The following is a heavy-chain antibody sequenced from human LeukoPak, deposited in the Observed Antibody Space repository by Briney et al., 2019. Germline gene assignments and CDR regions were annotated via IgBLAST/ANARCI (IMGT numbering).Heavy chain of an antibody. J-gene: IGHJ4*02. CDR2: INGSGTTT. D-gene: IGHD2-21*01. CDR3: ARDLHIIVVPYYFGS. Sequence: GGSLRLSCAASGFTFSDYCMYWIRQAPGKGLEWVSYINGSGTTTSYADSVKGRFTISRDNAKNSLFLQMNNLRAEDTAVYYCARDLHIIVVPYYFGSWGQGTLVTVSS. CDR1: GFTFSDYC. V-gene: IGHV3-11*01.